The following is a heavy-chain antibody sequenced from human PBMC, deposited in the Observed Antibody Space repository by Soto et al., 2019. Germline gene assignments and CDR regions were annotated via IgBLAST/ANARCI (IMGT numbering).Heavy chain of an antibody. CDR1: GGSISSSSYY. D-gene: IGHD2-2*01. J-gene: IGHJ6*02. V-gene: IGHV4-39*01. Sequence: PSETLSLTCTVSGGSISSSSYYWGWIRQPPGKGLEWIGSIYYSGSTYYNPSLKSRVTISVDTSKNQFSLKLSSVTAADTAVYYCASFLGYCSSTSCSEYYYYGMDVWGQGTTVTVSS. CDR3: ASFLGYCSSTSCSEYYYYGMDV. CDR2: IYYSGST.